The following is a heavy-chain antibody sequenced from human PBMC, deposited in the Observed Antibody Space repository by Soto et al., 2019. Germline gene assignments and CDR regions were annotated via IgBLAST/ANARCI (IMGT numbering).Heavy chain of an antibody. CDR3: AKDPYYSRSGAYFDY. CDR1: GFTFSSYD. V-gene: IGHV3-23*01. Sequence: EVQLLESGGGLVQPGGSLRLSCAASGFTFSSYDMSWVRQAPGKGLEWVSAISGSGGSTYYADSVKGRFTISRDNSKNTLYLQMNSLRAEDTAVYYCAKDPYYSRSGAYFDYWGQGTLVTVSS. CDR2: ISGSGGST. J-gene: IGHJ4*02. D-gene: IGHD6-13*01.